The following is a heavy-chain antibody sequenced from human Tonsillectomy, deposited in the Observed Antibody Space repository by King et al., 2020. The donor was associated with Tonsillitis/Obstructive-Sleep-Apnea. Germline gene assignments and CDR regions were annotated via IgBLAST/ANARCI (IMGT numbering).Heavy chain of an antibody. J-gene: IGHJ6*03. Sequence: VQLQQWGAGLLKPSETLSLTCAVYGGSFRGYYWSWIRQPPGKGLEWIVEINHSGSTNYNPSLKSRVTISGDTSKNQFSLKLSSVTAADTAVYYCARHPGYSSSWYADYYYYMDVWGKGTTVTVSS. CDR3: ARHPGYSSSWYADYYYYMDV. CDR1: GGSFRGYY. D-gene: IGHD6-13*01. V-gene: IGHV4-34*01. CDR2: INHSGST.